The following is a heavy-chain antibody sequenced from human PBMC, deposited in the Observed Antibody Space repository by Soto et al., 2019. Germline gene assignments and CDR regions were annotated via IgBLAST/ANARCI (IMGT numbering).Heavy chain of an antibody. V-gene: IGHV1-2*04. Sequence: ASVKVSCKASGYTFTGYYMHWVRQAPGQGLEWMGWINPNSGGTNYAQKFQGWVTMTRDTSISTAYMELSRLRSDDTAVYYCARVSYPSYGDPHWYFDLWGRGTLVTVSS. D-gene: IGHD4-17*01. CDR2: INPNSGGT. CDR1: GYTFTGYY. CDR3: ARVSYPSYGDPHWYFDL. J-gene: IGHJ2*01.